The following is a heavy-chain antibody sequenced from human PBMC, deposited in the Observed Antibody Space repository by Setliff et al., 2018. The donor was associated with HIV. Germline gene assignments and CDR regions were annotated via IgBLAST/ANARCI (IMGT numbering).Heavy chain of an antibody. D-gene: IGHD2-21*01. Sequence: SETLSLTCAVSGYSISSGYYWGWIRQPPGKGLEWIGSIYHSGNTHYNPSLKSRVTISVDTSKNQFSLKLSSVTAADTAVYYCARDAGYCGGDCYPMVLDVWCKGTTGTVSS. CDR2: IYHSGNT. CDR1: GYSISSGYY. V-gene: IGHV4-38-2*02. J-gene: IGHJ6*04. CDR3: ARDAGYCGGDCYPMVLDV.